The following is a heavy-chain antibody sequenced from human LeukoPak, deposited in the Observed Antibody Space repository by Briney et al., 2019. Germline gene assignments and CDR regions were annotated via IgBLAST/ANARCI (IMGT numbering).Heavy chain of an antibody. CDR1: GYTFTGYY. Sequence: ASVKVSCKASGYTFTGYYMHWVRQAPGQGLEWMGWINPNSGGTKTAQTFQGRVTMTRDTSISTAYVELSRLRSDDTAVYFCARSVVAGSGNFDYWGQGTLVTVSS. CDR2: INPNSGGT. D-gene: IGHD6-19*01. V-gene: IGHV1-2*02. J-gene: IGHJ4*02. CDR3: ARSVVAGSGNFDY.